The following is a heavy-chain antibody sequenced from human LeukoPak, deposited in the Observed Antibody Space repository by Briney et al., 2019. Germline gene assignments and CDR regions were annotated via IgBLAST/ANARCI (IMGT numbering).Heavy chain of an antibody. Sequence: GGSLRLSCAASGFIFDDYAMHWVRQAPGKGLEWVSLISWDGDSTYYAYPVKGRFTISRENSKNSLYLQMSSLRAEDKAFYYCSKDGGNAFDIWGQGTMVTVSS. CDR2: ISWDGDST. J-gene: IGHJ3*02. V-gene: IGHV3-43D*03. CDR1: GFIFDDYA. CDR3: SKDGGNAFDI.